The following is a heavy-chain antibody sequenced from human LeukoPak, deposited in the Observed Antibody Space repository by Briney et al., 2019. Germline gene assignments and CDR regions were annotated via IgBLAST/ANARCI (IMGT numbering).Heavy chain of an antibody. Sequence: ASVKVSCKASGYTFTSYYMHWVRQAPGQGLEWMGWINPNSGGTNSAQKFQGRVTMTRDTSISTAYMELSSLRPADTAMYYCARDFSGAHFDSWGQGTLVTVSS. V-gene: IGHV1-2*02. CDR2: INPNSGGT. J-gene: IGHJ4*02. CDR1: GYTFTSYY. D-gene: IGHD7-27*01. CDR3: ARDFSGAHFDS.